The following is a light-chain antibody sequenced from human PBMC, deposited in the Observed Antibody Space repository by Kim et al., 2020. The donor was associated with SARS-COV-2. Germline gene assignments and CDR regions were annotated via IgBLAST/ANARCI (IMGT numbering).Light chain of an antibody. J-gene: IGKJ1*01. V-gene: IGKV3-20*01. CDR3: QQYGSSPRT. CDR2: ATS. CDR1: QSVSSTY. Sequence: EIVLTQSPGTLSLSPGERATLSCRASQSVSSTYLAWYQQKSGQAPRLLFYATSSRATGIPARFSGSGSGTDFTLTISSLVPEDFAVYYCQQYGSSPRTFGQGTKVEIK.